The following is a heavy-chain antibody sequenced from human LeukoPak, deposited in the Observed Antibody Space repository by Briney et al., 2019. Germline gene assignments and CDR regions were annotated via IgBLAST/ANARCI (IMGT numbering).Heavy chain of an antibody. D-gene: IGHD3-10*01. CDR2: IYYSGST. J-gene: IGHJ4*02. CDR3: ARGRLVVRGVTTYFDY. CDR1: GGSISSSSYY. V-gene: IGHV4-39*07. Sequence: SETLSLTCTVSGGSISSSSYYWGWIRQPPGKGLEWIGSIYYSGSTYYNPSLKSRVTISVDTSKNQFSLKLSSVTAADTAVYYCARGRLVVRGVTTYFDYWGQGTLVTVSS.